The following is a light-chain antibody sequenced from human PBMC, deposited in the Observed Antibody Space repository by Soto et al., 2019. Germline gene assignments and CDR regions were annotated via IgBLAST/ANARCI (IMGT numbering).Light chain of an antibody. J-gene: IGLJ3*02. CDR2: SNN. V-gene: IGLV1-44*01. Sequence: QSVLTQPPSASGTPGQRVTISCSGSSSNIGSNTVNWYQQVPGTAPKLLIHSNNQRPSGVPDRFSGSKSGTSASLAISGLQSEDEADYYCATWDDSLNGGVFGGGTKVTVL. CDR3: ATWDDSLNGGV. CDR1: SSNIGSNT.